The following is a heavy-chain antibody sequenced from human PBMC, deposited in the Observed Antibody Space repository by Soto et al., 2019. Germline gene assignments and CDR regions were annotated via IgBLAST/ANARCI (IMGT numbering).Heavy chain of an antibody. CDR3: VRVVAIPGYPDN. CDR1: GGTFSSYA. V-gene: IGHV1-69*12. J-gene: IGHJ4*02. D-gene: IGHD5-12*01. CDR2: IVTIVDTS. Sequence: QVQLVQSGAEVRQPASSVKVSCKTSGGTFSSYAISWVRQAPGQGLEWMGGIVTIVDTSTYAQKFQGRDTITADESTSTAYMELSSLGSDDTAIYYCVRVVAIPGYPDNWGQGTLVTVSS.